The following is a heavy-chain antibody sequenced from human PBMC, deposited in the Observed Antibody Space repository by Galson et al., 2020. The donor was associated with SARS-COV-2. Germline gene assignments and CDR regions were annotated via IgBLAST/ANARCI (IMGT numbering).Heavy chain of an antibody. Sequence: SETLSPTCAVYGGSFSGYYCSWIRQLPGKGLEWIGEIHHSGSTNYNPSLKSRATISVETSKNQFSLKLSSVTAADTAVYYCARGRVTSSWHYYYYYIDVWGKGTTVTGSS. CDR3: ARGRVTSSWHYYYYYIDV. CDR2: IHHSGST. V-gene: IGHV4-34*01. J-gene: IGHJ6*03. D-gene: IGHD6-13*01. CDR1: GGSFSGYY.